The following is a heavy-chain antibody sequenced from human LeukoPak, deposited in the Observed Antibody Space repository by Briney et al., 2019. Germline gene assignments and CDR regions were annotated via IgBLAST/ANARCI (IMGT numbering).Heavy chain of an antibody. Sequence: SETLSLTCSVSGGSISSYHWSWIRQPAGKGLEWIGLIYTSGSTKYNPSLKSRVTMSVDTSQNQISLKLSSVTAADTAVYYCASNLDQRLDYWGQGTLVTVSS. CDR2: IYTSGST. D-gene: IGHD1/OR15-1a*01. V-gene: IGHV4-4*07. CDR1: GGSISSYH. J-gene: IGHJ4*02. CDR3: ASNLDQRLDY.